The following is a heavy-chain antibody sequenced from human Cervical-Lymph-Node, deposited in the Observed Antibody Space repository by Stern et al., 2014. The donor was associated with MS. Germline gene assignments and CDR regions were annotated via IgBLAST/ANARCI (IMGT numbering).Heavy chain of an antibody. V-gene: IGHV7-4-1*02. CDR1: GYTFTNYP. Sequence: VQLVQSGSELKKPGASVKVSCKASGYTFTNYPINWVRQAPGQGLEWMGWINTNTGNSTYAQGFTGRFVFSLDTSVSTAYLQISSLKAEDTAVYYCARDFVNTAMVTRSDYFDCWAREPWSPSPQ. J-gene: IGHJ4*02. D-gene: IGHD5-18*01. CDR2: INTNTGNS. CDR3: ARDFVNTAMVTRSDYFDC.